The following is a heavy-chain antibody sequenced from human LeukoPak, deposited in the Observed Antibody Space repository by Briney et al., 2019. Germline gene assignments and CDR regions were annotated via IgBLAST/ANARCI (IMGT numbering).Heavy chain of an antibody. CDR3: AIVTGSYSHPYFDY. V-gene: IGHV4-61*01. Sequence: SETLSLTCTVSGGSASSSSYYWSWIRQPPGKGLEWIGYIYYSGSTNYNPSLKSRVTISIDTSKNQFSVKLSSVTAADTAVYYCAIVTGSYSHPYFDYWGQGTLVTVSS. D-gene: IGHD1-26*01. J-gene: IGHJ4*02. CDR2: IYYSGST. CDR1: GGSASSSSYY.